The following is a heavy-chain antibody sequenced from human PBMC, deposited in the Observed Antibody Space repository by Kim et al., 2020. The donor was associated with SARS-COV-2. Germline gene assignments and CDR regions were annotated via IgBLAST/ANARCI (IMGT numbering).Heavy chain of an antibody. J-gene: IGHJ4*02. V-gene: IGHV1-24*01. Sequence: YAQKFQGRATMTEDTSTDTAYMELSSLRSEDTAVYYCATDLAVDSPAFDYWGQGTLVTVSS. CDR3: ATDLAVDSPAFDY. D-gene: IGHD3-22*01.